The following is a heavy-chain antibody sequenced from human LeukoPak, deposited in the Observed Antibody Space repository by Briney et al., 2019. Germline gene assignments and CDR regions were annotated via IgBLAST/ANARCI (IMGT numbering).Heavy chain of an antibody. CDR2: IRYDGSNK. CDR1: GVTFSSCG. V-gene: IGHV3-30*02. J-gene: IGHJ4*02. Sequence: GGSLRLSCAASGVTFSSCGMHWVRQAPGKGLEWVAFIRYDGSNKYYADSVKGRFTISRDNSKNTLYLQMNSLRAEDTAVYYCAKGTPHAFKWELRDDPLFDYWGQGTLVTVSS. D-gene: IGHD1-26*01. CDR3: AKGTPHAFKWELRDDPLFDY.